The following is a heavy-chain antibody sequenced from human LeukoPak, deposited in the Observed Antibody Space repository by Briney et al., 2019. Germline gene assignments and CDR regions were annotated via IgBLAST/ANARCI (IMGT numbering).Heavy chain of an antibody. J-gene: IGHJ6*03. D-gene: IGHD2-8*01. CDR3: ARAGYCTNGVCYTDYYYYYYMDV. V-gene: IGHV1-69*01. CDR2: IIPIFGTA. Sequence: SLKVSCTASGGTFSSYAISWVRQAPGQGLEWMGGIIPIFGTANYAQKFQGRVTITADESTSTAYMELSSLRSEDTAVYYCARAGYCTNGVCYTDYYYYYYMDVWGKGTTVTVSS. CDR1: GGTFSSYA.